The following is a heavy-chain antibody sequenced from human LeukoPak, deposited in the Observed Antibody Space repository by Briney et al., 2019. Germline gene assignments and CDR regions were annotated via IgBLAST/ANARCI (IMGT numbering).Heavy chain of an antibody. CDR1: GFTFSNYA. CDR2: ITGNALNT. D-gene: IGHD3-22*01. CDR3: AKLQDFYDNSGYSYFDN. J-gene: IGHJ4*02. V-gene: IGHV3-23*01. Sequence: GGSLRLSCAASGFTFSNYAMSWVRQAPGKGLEWVSSITGNALNTYHADVIKDRFTISRDDSKNTLYLHLSSLRVEDTAVYYCAKLQDFYDNSGYSYFDNWGQGTLVTVSS.